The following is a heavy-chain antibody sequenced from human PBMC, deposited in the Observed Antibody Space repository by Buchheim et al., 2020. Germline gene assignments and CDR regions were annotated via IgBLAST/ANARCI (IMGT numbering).Heavy chain of an antibody. V-gene: IGHV4-34*01. CDR2: INRSGST. CDR1: GGSFSGYY. D-gene: IGHD6-19*01. CDR3: ARALYYSSGHEPIDY. Sequence: QVQLQQWGAGLLKPSETLSLTCAVYGGSFSGYYWTWIRQPPGKGLEWIGEINRSGSTNYNPSLKSRVTISVDTSKNQFSLQLSSLTAADTAVYYCARALYYSSGHEPIDYWGQGTL. J-gene: IGHJ4*02.